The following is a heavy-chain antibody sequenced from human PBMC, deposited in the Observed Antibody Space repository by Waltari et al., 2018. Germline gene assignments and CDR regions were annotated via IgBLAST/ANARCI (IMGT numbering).Heavy chain of an antibody. CDR1: GYTFNLYE. Sequence: QVQLVQSGAELKKPGASLKVSFKASGYTFNLYEIHWVPQAPGQGLEWMGRINPNTGATDFAQKFQGRVTLTTDTSITTAYMFLSSLTSDDTAIYFCARDRGGFGELLAYWGQGTLVTVSS. CDR2: INPNTGAT. D-gene: IGHD3-10*01. V-gene: IGHV1-2*06. J-gene: IGHJ4*02. CDR3: ARDRGGFGELLAY.